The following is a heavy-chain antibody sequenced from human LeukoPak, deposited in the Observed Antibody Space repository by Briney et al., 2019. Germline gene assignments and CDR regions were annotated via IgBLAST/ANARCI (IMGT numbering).Heavy chain of an antibody. J-gene: IGHJ6*03. Sequence: SETLSLTRTVSGGSISSYYWSWIRQPPGKGLEWIGYIDHTGITNYNPSLNSRVTISRDTSKNHFSLELSSATAADTAVYFCARGRVSSSTWHSTYYYYFYMDVWGKGTTVTVSS. D-gene: IGHD4-11*01. V-gene: IGHV4-59*01. CDR1: GGSISSYY. CDR2: IDHTGIT. CDR3: ARGRVSSSTWHSTYYYYFYMDV.